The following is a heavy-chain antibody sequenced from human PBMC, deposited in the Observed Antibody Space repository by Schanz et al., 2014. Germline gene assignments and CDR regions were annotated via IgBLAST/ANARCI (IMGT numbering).Heavy chain of an antibody. V-gene: IGHV3-33*01. CDR2: IGYDGSEK. CDR1: GLNFDYYG. J-gene: IGHJ4*02. CDR3: ARGPIPIQGVPMDF. Sequence: QAQLVESGGGVVQPGRSLRLSCATSGLNFDYYGMNWVRQAPGKGLEWVANIGYDGSEKYYVDSVKGRFTISRDNSKDTLYLQMSGLTPEDTAVDYCARGPIPIQGVPMDFWGQGTLVTVSS. D-gene: IGHD3-10*01.